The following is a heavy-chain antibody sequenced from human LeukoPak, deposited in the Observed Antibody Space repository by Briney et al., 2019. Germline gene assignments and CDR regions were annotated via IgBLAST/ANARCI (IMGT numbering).Heavy chain of an antibody. CDR2: ISWNSGSI. V-gene: IGHV3-9*01. D-gene: IGHD6-19*01. Sequence: GGSLRLSCAASGFTFDDYAMHWVRQAPGKGLEWVSGISWNSGSIGYADSVKGRFTISRDNAKNSLHLQMNSLRAEDTALYYCAKGEEQWLDTYFDYWGQGTLVTVSS. CDR3: AKGEEQWLDTYFDY. CDR1: GFTFDDYA. J-gene: IGHJ4*02.